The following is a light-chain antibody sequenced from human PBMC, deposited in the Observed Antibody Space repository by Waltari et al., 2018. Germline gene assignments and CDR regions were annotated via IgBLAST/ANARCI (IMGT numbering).Light chain of an antibody. CDR3: QTGGHGTCV. CDR2: VKSDGSH. J-gene: IGLJ2*01. CDR1: SGHSTNI. V-gene: IGLV4-69*01. Sequence: QLVLTQSPSASASLGASVKLTCTLSSGHSTNIIAWLQQQPGKGPRFLMNVKSDGSHNKGVGIPDRFSGSSSGAERYLAISSLQSEDEADYYCQTGGHGTCVFGGGTRLTVL.